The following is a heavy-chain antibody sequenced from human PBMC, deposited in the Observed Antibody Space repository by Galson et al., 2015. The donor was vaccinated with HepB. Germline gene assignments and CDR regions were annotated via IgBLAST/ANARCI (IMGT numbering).Heavy chain of an antibody. CDR3: TTRPYYDFWSGYWEMAFDI. Sequence: SLRLSCAASGFTFSNAWMNWVRQAPGKGLEWVGRIKSKTDGGTTDYAAPVKGRFTISRDDSKNTLYLQMNSLKTEDTAVYYCTTRPYYDFWSGYWEMAFDIWGQGTMVTVSS. D-gene: IGHD3-3*01. CDR2: IKSKTDGGTT. CDR1: GFTFSNAW. J-gene: IGHJ3*02. V-gene: IGHV3-15*07.